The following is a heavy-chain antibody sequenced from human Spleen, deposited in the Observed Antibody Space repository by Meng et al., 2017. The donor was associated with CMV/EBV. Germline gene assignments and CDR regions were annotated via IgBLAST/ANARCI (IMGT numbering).Heavy chain of an antibody. CDR1: GGTLSNFA. D-gene: IGHD2-8*01. Sequence: QGQLVQSGAEVKKPGSSVRVSCKASGGTLSNFAITWVRQAPGQGLEWVGGIIPVLGATNFAQNLQGRVTIIADESTSTAYMELSGLTSEDTAVYYCARDNGDTVTTPYFDFWGQGTLVTVAS. CDR2: IIPVLGAT. J-gene: IGHJ4*02. CDR3: ARDNGDTVTTPYFDF. V-gene: IGHV1-69*01.